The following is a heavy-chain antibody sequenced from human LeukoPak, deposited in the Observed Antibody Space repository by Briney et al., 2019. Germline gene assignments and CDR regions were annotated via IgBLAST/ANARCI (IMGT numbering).Heavy chain of an antibody. CDR3: AKVGSGYYYTFDY. Sequence: GGSLRLSCAASGFSFSSYGMHWVRQAPGKGLEWVAFIRYDGSDKYYADSVKGRFTISRDNSKNTLYLQMNSLRAEDTAVYYCAKVGSGYYYTFDYWGQGTLVTVSS. CDR2: IRYDGSDK. J-gene: IGHJ4*02. V-gene: IGHV3-30*02. D-gene: IGHD3-22*01. CDR1: GFSFSSYG.